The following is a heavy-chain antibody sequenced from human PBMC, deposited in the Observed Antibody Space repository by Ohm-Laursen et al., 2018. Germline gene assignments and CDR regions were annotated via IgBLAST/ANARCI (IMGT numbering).Heavy chain of an antibody. J-gene: IGHJ3*02. Sequence: SLRLSCAASGFIFSSFAMTWVRQAPGKGLEWVSVISGSGDDTYYTDSVKGRFTVSRDISKKKLYLQMNSLRVEDTAVYYCARGSCTSSASAFDMWGQGTMVTVSS. CDR1: GFIFSSFA. V-gene: IGHV3-23*01. D-gene: IGHD2-2*01. CDR3: ARGSCTSSASAFDM. CDR2: ISGSGDDT.